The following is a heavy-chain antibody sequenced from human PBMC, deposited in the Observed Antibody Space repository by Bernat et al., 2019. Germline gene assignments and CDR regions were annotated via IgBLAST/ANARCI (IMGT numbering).Heavy chain of an antibody. CDR3: ARQYCSSTSCYNDAFDI. D-gene: IGHD2-2*02. CDR1: GYSFTSYW. Sequence: EVQLVQSGAEVKKPGESLKISCKGSGYSFTSYWIGWVRQMPGKGLEWMGIIYPGDSDTRYSPSFQGQVTISADKSISTAYLQWSSLKASDTAMYYCARQYCSSTSCYNDAFDIWGQGTMVTVSS. J-gene: IGHJ3*02. V-gene: IGHV5-51*01. CDR2: IYPGDSDT.